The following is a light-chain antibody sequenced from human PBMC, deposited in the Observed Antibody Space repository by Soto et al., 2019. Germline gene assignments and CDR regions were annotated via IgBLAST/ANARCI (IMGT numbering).Light chain of an antibody. J-gene: IGKJ1*01. V-gene: IGKV3-20*01. Sequence: EIVLTQSPGTLSLSPGERATLSRRASQSFSSSSLAWYQQKPGQAPRLLIYGASSRATGIPDRFSGSGSGKDFTLTISRLQPEDFAVYYCQQYDSSPRTFGQGTKVEIK. CDR2: GAS. CDR3: QQYDSSPRT. CDR1: QSFSSSS.